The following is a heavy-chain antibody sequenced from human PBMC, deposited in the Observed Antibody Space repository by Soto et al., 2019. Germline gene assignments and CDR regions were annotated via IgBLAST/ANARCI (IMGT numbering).Heavy chain of an antibody. CDR3: ARERYCSSSSCLINGFAP. CDR2: IYYSGST. Sequence: TLSLTCTVSGGSISSCCYYWSWIRQHPGKGLEWIGYIYYSGSTYYNPSLKSRVTISVDTSKNQFSLKVRSVTAADTAVYYCARERYCSSSSCLINGFAPWGKCTLV. D-gene: IGHD2-2*01. J-gene: IGHJ5*02. CDR1: GGSISSCCYY. V-gene: IGHV4-31*03.